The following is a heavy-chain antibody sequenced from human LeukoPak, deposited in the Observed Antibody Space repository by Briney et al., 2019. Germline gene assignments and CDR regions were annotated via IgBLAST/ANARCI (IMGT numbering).Heavy chain of an antibody. D-gene: IGHD1-1*01. J-gene: IGHJ5*02. Sequence: SETLTLTCAVSGASMSNYHWSWIRQPPGRGLEYIGYVYNSGSTFYNPSLKSRVTISADTSRKQFSLKLTSVTATDTAVYYCARGTGGYRFDPWGQGILVTVSS. CDR2: VYNSGST. V-gene: IGHV4-59*01. CDR1: GASMSNYH. CDR3: ARGTGGYRFDP.